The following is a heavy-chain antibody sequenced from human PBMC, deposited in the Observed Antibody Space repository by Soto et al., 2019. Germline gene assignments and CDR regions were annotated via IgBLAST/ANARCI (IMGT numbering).Heavy chain of an antibody. D-gene: IGHD6-19*01. Sequence: QITLKESGPTLVKPTQTLTLTCTFSGFSLSTSRVGVGWIRQPPGKALEWLALIYWDDDKRYSPSLKSRLTITKDTSKNQVVLTMTNMDPVDTATYYCAHTYSSGWYGASIDYWGQGTLVTVSS. CDR1: GFSLSTSRVG. V-gene: IGHV2-5*02. CDR3: AHTYSSGWYGASIDY. CDR2: IYWDDDK. J-gene: IGHJ4*02.